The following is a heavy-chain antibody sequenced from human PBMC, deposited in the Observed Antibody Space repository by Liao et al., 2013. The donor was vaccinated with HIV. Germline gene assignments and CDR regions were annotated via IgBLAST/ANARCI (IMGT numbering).Heavy chain of an antibody. J-gene: IGHJ5*02. V-gene: IGHV4-4*07. CDR3: ARSMLLRPNWFDP. CDR2: IYTSGTT. D-gene: IGHD2-15*01. CDR1: GGSISSYY. Sequence: QVQLQESGPGLVKPSETLSLTCTVSGGSISSYYWSWIRQPAGKGLEWIGRIYTSGTTNYNPSLKSRVTISIDTSKNQFSLKLSSVTAADTAVYYCARSMLLRPNWFDPWGQGTLVTVSS.